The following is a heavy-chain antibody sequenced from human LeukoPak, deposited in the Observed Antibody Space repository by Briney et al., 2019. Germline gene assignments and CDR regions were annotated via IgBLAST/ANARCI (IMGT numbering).Heavy chain of an antibody. J-gene: IGHJ3*02. D-gene: IGHD1-26*01. Sequence: SETLSLTCTVSGGSISSYYWSWIRQPPGKGLEWIGYIYSSGSTNYNPSLKSRVTISVDTSKNQFSLKLRSVTAADTAVYYCARQDSGTYLNPLDIWGQGTVVTVSS. V-gene: IGHV4-59*08. CDR2: IYSSGST. CDR1: GGSISSYY. CDR3: ARQDSGTYLNPLDI.